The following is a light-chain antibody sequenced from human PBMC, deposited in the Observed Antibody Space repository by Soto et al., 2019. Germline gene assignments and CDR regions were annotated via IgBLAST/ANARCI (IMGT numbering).Light chain of an antibody. CDR3: QQYDSSPLT. J-gene: IGKJ4*01. CDR1: QSVSSSF. Sequence: EIVLTQSPGTLSLSPGERATLSCRASQSVSSSFLAWYQQKPGQAPRLLIYGASSRATGIPDRFSGSGSGTDFTLTISRLEPEDFAVYYCQQYDSSPLTFGRVTMVEIK. V-gene: IGKV3-20*01. CDR2: GAS.